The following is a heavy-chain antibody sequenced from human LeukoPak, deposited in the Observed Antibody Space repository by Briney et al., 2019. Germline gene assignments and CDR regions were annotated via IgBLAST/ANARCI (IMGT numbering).Heavy chain of an antibody. J-gene: IGHJ3*02. CDR1: GFTFSSYS. V-gene: IGHV3-21*04. CDR2: ISSSSTYI. CDR3: AKDPPIRDGYNYGAFDI. Sequence: GGSLRLSCAASGFTFSSYSMNWVRQAPGKGLEWVSSISSSSTYIYYADSVKGRFTISRDNAKNSLYVQMNSLRAEDTAVYYCAKDPPIRDGYNYGAFDIWGQGTMVTVSS. D-gene: IGHD5-24*01.